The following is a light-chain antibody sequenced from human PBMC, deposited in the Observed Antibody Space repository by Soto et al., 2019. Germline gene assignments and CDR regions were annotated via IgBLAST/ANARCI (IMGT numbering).Light chain of an antibody. V-gene: IGLV1-51*02. CDR1: SSNIGNNY. CDR3: GTWDSSLSAPWV. Sequence: QSVLTQPPSVSAAPGQKVTISCSGSSSNIGNNYVSWYQQLPGTAPKLLIYENNKRPSGIPDRFFGSKSGTSATLGITGLQTGDEADYYCGTWDSSLSAPWVFGTGTKLTVL. J-gene: IGLJ1*01. CDR2: ENN.